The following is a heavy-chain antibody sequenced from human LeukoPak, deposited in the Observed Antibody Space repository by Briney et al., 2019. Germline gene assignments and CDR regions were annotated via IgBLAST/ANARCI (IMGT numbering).Heavy chain of an antibody. J-gene: IGHJ2*01. V-gene: IGHV3-21*01. CDR3: ARDAAGDYGYFDL. Sequence: GGPLRLSCAASGFTFSSYSMNWVRQAPGKGLEWVSSISSSSSYIYYADSVKGRFTISRDNAKNSLYLQMNSLRAEDTAVYYCARDAAGDYGYFDLWGRGTLVTVSS. CDR1: GFTFSSYS. CDR2: ISSSSSYI. D-gene: IGHD6-13*01.